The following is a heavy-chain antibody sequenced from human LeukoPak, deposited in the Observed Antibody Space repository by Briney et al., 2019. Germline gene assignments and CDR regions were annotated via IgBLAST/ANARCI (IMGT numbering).Heavy chain of an antibody. V-gene: IGHV1-18*04. CDR2: ISAYNGNT. J-gene: IGHJ5*02. CDR3: ARDPPSYYYGSGRDWFDP. CDR1: GYTFTGYY. D-gene: IGHD3-10*01. Sequence: GASVKVSCKASGYTFTGYYMHWVRQAPGQGLEWMGWISAYNGNTNYAQKLQGRVTMTTDTSTSTAYMELRSLRSDDTAVYYCARDPPSYYYGSGRDWFDPWGQGTLVTVSS.